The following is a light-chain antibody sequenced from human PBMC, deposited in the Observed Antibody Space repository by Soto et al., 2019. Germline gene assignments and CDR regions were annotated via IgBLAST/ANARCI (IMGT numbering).Light chain of an antibody. CDR2: ASV. Sequence: EIVLTQSPGTLSLSPGERASLSCRASQSVSSSYLAWYQQRPGQPPRLLIYASVNRATGIPDRFSGSASGTDFTLTINRLEPEDFAVYYCQQRSVWPITFGQGTRLEIK. CDR1: QSVSSSY. J-gene: IGKJ5*01. CDR3: QQRSVWPIT. V-gene: IGKV3D-20*02.